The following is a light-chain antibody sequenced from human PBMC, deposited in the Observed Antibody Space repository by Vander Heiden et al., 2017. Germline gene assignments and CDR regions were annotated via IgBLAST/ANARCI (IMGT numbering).Light chain of an antibody. CDR1: SSDVGGYNY. V-gene: IGLV2-14*01. Sequence: QSALTQPASPSAASGHSITISRTGTSSDVGGYNYVSWYQQHPGKAPNLIIYDVRNRPSGVSNRFSGSKSGNTASLTISGLQAEDEADYYCSSYTSSSTLVFGGGTKLTVL. CDR2: DVR. J-gene: IGLJ2*01. CDR3: SSYTSSSTLV.